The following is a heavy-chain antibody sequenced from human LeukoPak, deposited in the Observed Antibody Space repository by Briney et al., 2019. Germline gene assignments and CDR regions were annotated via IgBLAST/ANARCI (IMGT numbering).Heavy chain of an antibody. V-gene: IGHV3-30*02. J-gene: IGHJ4*02. CDR2: IRYDGSNK. CDR1: GFTFNSYG. Sequence: PGGSLRLSCAASGFTFNSYGMHWVRQAPGKGLEWVAFIRYDGSNKYYADSVKGRFTISRDNAKNSLYLQMNSLRAEDTAVYYCARGGTGHYYASGTYYQSYYFDYWGQGSLVTVSS. D-gene: IGHD3-10*01. CDR3: ARGGTGHYYASGTYYQSYYFDY.